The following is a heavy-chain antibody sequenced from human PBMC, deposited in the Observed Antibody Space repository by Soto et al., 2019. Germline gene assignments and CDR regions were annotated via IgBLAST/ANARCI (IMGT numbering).Heavy chain of an antibody. CDR3: ARHTPAISISDH. D-gene: IGHD2-15*01. Sequence: ASETLPLTCAVYGGSFSGYYWIWIRQPPGKGLEWIGEINHSGSTNYNPSLKSRVTISVDTSKNQFSLKLSSVTAADTAVYYCARHTPAISISDHWGQGTLVTVSS. CDR1: GGSFSGYY. J-gene: IGHJ4*02. CDR2: INHSGST. V-gene: IGHV4-34*01.